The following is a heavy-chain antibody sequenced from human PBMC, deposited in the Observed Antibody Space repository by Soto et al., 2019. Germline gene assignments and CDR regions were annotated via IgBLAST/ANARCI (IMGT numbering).Heavy chain of an antibody. V-gene: IGHV4-59*01. CDR1: GGSISSYY. CDR2: IYYTGST. D-gene: IGHD1-26*01. CDR3: ARRVGATPPIN. Sequence: SETLSLTCTVSGGSISSYYWSWIRQPPGKGLQWIGNIYYTGSTNYNPSLKSRVTILVDTSKNQFSLKLNSVTAADTAVYYCARRVGATPPINWGQGTLVTVSS. J-gene: IGHJ4*02.